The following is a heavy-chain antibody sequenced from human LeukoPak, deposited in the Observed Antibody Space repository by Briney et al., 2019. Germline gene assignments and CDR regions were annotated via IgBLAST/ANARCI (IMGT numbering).Heavy chain of an antibody. CDR2: IYHTGAT. D-gene: IGHD1-26*01. CDR3: ARLSVIVGSTLEYYYYYMDV. CDR1: GHSIINSFY. V-gene: IGHV4-38-2*02. Sequence: SETLSLTCTVSGHSIINSFYWGWIRQPPGKGLEWIGSIYHTGATYYNPSHKSRVTISLDTSKNQFSLKLNSVTAADTAVYYCARLSVIVGSTLEYYYYYMDVWGQGTTVTVSS. J-gene: IGHJ6*03.